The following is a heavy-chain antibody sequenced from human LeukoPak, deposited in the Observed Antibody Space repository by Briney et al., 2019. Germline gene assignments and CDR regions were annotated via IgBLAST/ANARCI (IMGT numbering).Heavy chain of an antibody. V-gene: IGHV3-11*01. Sequence: GGSLRLSCRASGFIFSDYYMRWIRQSPGKGLECLAYISGNGRIMYYADSLRGRSSISRDNAENFLYLEINGLRAEDTAMYYCARGDYLDFWGQGTLVTVSS. J-gene: IGHJ4*02. CDR3: ARGDYLDF. CDR2: ISGNGRIM. CDR1: GFIFSDYY.